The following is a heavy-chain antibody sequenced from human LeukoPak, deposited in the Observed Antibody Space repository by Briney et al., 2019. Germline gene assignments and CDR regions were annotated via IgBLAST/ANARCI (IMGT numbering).Heavy chain of an antibody. D-gene: IGHD2-15*01. CDR3: ARKWWENWFDS. CDR1: GFTFDNYG. V-gene: IGHV3-30*02. CDR2: IRSDGGIK. Sequence: GGSLRLSCAASGFTFDNYGMHWVRQAPGKGLEWVAFIRSDGGIKYYADSVKGRFTISRDNSKNTLYLQMNSLRAEDTAVYYCARKWWENWFDSWGQGALVTVSS. J-gene: IGHJ5*01.